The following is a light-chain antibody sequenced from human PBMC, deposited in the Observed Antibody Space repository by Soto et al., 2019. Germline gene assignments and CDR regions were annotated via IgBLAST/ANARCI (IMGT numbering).Light chain of an antibody. Sequence: QAARTQPASVSGSPGQSITISCTGTSRDVGIYNLVSWYQLHPGKVPKLIIYEDTKRPSGISSRFSGSESGITAFPTISGLQAEDEADYYCCSYAGSSTYVFGTGTKVTVL. CDR2: EDT. J-gene: IGLJ1*01. CDR1: SRDVGIYNL. V-gene: IGLV2-23*01. CDR3: CSYAGSSTYV.